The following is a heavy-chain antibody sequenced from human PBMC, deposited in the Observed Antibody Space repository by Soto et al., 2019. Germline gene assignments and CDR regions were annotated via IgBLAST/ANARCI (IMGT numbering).Heavy chain of an antibody. D-gene: IGHD3-9*01. CDR3: AGLEGLATISYYFDY. V-gene: IGHV4-39*01. CDR2: IYYRGNT. J-gene: IGHJ4*02. Sequence: TSETLSLTCSVSGDSINSDNYYWGWIRQPPGKGLEWIGSIYYRGNTYYNTSLKNRVTISLDKSKSQFSLKLNSVTAADSAVYFCAGLEGLATISYYFDYWGQGTLVTVSS. CDR1: GDSINSDNYY.